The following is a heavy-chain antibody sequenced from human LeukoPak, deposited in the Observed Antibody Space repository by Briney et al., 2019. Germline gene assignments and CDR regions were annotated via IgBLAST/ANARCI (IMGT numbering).Heavy chain of an antibody. Sequence: GGSLRLSCAASGFTFSSYSMNWVRQAPGKGPEWVSYISSSSSTIYYADSVKGRFTISRDNAKNSLYLQMNSLRAEDTAVYYCARATVVVVTNWFDPWGQGTLVTVSS. CDR1: GFTFSSYS. CDR3: ARATVVVVTNWFDP. D-gene: IGHD2-15*01. V-gene: IGHV3-48*01. J-gene: IGHJ5*02. CDR2: ISSSSSTI.